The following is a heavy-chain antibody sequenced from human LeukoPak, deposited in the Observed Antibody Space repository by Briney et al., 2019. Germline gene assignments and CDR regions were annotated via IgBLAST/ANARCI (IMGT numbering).Heavy chain of an antibody. J-gene: IGHJ4*02. V-gene: IGHV3-74*01. Sequence: PGGSLRLSCAPSGFTFSDYWMHWVRHAPGKGLVWVSRIKTDGRSTNYADSVKGRFTISRDNAKNTLYLQMNSLRAEDTAVYYCARGHIGRWTDYWGQGTLVTVSS. CDR3: ARGHIGRWTDY. CDR2: IKTDGRST. D-gene: IGHD1-1*01. CDR1: GFTFSDYW.